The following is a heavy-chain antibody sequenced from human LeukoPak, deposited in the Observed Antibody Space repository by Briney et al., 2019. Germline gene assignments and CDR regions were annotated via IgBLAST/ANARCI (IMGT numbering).Heavy chain of an antibody. CDR1: GGTFSRYA. CDR3: ARDSSEFRSLIPH. Sequence: GASVKVSCEASGGTFSRYAISWVRQSPGQGLEWMGGIIPIFGTANYAQKFQGRVTITADESTSTAYMELSSLRSEDTAMYYCARDSSEFRSLIPHWGQGTLVTVSS. CDR2: IIPIFGTA. V-gene: IGHV1-69*13. D-gene: IGHD2-21*01. J-gene: IGHJ1*01.